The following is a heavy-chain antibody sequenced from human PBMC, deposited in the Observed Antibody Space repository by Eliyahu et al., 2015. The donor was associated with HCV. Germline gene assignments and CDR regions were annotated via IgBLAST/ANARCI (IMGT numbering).Heavy chain of an antibody. V-gene: IGHV4-59*01. CDR2: IYYSGST. Sequence: QVQLQESGPGLVKPSETLSLTCTVSGGSISSYYWSWIRQPPGKGLEWIGYIYYSGSTNYNPPPKSRVTISVDTSKNQFSLKLSSVTAADTAVYYCARDRGCSSTSCSPFDYWGQGTLVTVSS. CDR3: ARDRGCSSTSCSPFDY. CDR1: GGSISSYY. D-gene: IGHD2-2*01. J-gene: IGHJ4*02.